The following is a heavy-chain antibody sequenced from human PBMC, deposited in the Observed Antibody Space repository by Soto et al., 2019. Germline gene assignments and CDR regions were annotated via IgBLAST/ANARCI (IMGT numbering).Heavy chain of an antibody. D-gene: IGHD2-15*01. Sequence: QVQLQESGPGLVKPSQTLSLTCTVSGGSISSGGYYWSWIRQHPGKGLEWIGYIYYSGSTDYSPSHKSRVSLSNDTSTNQFSLKPSSVTATVTAVYSWARGGYCSGGSCYLGPLGYWGQGTLVTVSS. CDR3: ARGGYCSGGSCYLGPLGY. CDR2: IYYSGST. V-gene: IGHV4-31*03. J-gene: IGHJ4*02. CDR1: GGSISSGGYY.